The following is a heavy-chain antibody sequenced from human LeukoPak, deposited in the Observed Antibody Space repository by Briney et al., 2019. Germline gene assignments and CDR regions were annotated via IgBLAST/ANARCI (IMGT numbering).Heavy chain of an antibody. CDR3: ARDRGGSSGYSPLGY. CDR1: GYTFTSYA. J-gene: IGHJ4*02. Sequence: GASVKVSCKASGYTFTSYAMHWVRQAPGQRLEWMGWINAGNGNTKYSQKFQGRVTITRDTSASTAYMELRSLRSDDTAVYYCARDRGGSSGYSPLGYWGQGTLVTVSS. D-gene: IGHD3-22*01. CDR2: INAGNGNT. V-gene: IGHV1-3*01.